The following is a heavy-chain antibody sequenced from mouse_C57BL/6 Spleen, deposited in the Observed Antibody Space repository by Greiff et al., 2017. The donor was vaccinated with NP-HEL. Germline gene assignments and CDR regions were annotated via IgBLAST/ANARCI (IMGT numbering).Heavy chain of an antibody. D-gene: IGHD2-5*01. CDR2: IDPSDSYT. J-gene: IGHJ3*01. CDR3: ARPRYDSNSRGFAY. V-gene: IGHV1-50*01. CDR1: GYTFTSYW. Sequence: QVQLQQPGAELVKPGASVKLSCKASGYTFTSYWMQWVKQRPGQGLEWIGEIDPSDSYTNYNQKFKGKATLTVDTSSSTAYMQLSSLTSEDSAVYYCARPRYDSNSRGFAYWGQGTLVTVSA.